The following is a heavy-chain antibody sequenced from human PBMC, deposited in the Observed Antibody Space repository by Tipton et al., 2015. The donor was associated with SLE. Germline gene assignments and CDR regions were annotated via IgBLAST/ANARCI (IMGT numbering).Heavy chain of an antibody. CDR3: ARSSGTAARNWFDP. V-gene: IGHV1-18*01. CDR2: ISGYNGDT. Sequence: QVQLVQSGAEVKKPGASVKVACKTSGYNFIGYGISWVRQAPGQGLEWMGWISGYNGDTNYAQKFQGRLTMTTDTSTSTAYMELRSLRSDDTAVYYCARSSGTAARNWFDPWGQGTLVTVSS. CDR1: GYNFIGYG. D-gene: IGHD6-6*01. J-gene: IGHJ5*02.